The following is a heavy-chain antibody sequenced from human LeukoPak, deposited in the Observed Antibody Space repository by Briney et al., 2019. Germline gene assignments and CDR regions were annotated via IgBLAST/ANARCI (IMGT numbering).Heavy chain of an antibody. J-gene: IGHJ3*02. Sequence: GGSLRLYCAASGFTFSSYGMHWVRQAPGKGLEWVAVIWYDGSNKYYADSVKGRFTISRDNSKNTLYLQMNSLRAEDTAVYYCAREWGPWRAFDIWGQGTMVTVSS. CDR2: IWYDGSNK. D-gene: IGHD3-16*01. CDR3: AREWGPWRAFDI. CDR1: GFTFSSYG. V-gene: IGHV3-33*01.